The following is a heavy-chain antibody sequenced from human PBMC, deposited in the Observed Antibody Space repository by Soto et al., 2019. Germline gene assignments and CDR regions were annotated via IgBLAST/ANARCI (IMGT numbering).Heavy chain of an antibody. D-gene: IGHD3-3*01. V-gene: IGHV3-21*01. Sequence: GGSLRLSCAASGFTFSSYSMNWVRQAPGKGLEWVSSISSSSSYIYYADSVKGRFTISRDNAKNSLYLQMNSLRAEDTAVYYCARIITIFGVAREVDMDVWGKGTTVTVSS. CDR1: GFTFSSYS. CDR2: ISSSSSYI. CDR3: ARIITIFGVAREVDMDV. J-gene: IGHJ6*03.